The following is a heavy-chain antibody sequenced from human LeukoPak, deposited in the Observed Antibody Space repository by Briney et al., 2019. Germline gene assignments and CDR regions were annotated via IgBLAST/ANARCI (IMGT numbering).Heavy chain of an antibody. D-gene: IGHD6-13*01. CDR1: GGSISSGGYY. V-gene: IGHV4-31*03. CDR3: ARYRYSSSWYYYYGMDV. Sequence: PSETLSLTCTVSGGSISSGGYYWSWIRQHPGKGLEWIGYIYYSGSTYYNPSLKSRVTISVDTSKNQFSLKLSSVTAADTAVYYCARYRYSSSWYYYYGMDVWGQGTTVTVSS. CDR2: IYYSGST. J-gene: IGHJ6*02.